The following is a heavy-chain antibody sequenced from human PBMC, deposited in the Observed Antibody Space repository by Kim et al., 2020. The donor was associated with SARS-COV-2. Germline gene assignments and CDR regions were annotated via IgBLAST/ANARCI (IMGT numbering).Heavy chain of an antibody. D-gene: IGHD6-13*01. Sequence: GGSLRLSCAASGFTFSSYWMSWVRQAPGKGLEWVANIKQAGSEKYYVDSVKGRFTISRDNAKNSLYLQMNSLRAEDTAVYYCAVPTRSSWYGYHFDYWGQGTLVTVSS. CDR2: IKQAGSEK. CDR3: AVPTRSSWYGYHFDY. CDR1: GFTFSSYW. J-gene: IGHJ4*02. V-gene: IGHV3-7*03.